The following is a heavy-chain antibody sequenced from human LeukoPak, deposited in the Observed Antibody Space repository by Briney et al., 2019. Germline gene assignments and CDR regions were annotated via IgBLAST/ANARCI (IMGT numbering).Heavy chain of an antibody. CDR1: GFTFSSYS. J-gene: IGHJ4*02. CDR2: IKQDGSEK. CDR3: ARDAAPSYYYDSSHFDY. V-gene: IGHV3-7*01. D-gene: IGHD3-22*01. Sequence: GGSLRLSCAASGFTFSSYSMNWVRQAPGKGLEWVANIKQDGSEKYYVDSVKGRFTISRDNAKNSLYLQMNSLRAEDTAVYYCARDAAPSYYYDSSHFDYWGQGTLVTVSS.